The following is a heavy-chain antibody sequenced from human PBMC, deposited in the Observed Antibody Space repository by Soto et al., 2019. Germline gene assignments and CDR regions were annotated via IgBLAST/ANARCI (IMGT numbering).Heavy chain of an antibody. Sequence: EVQLVESGGGLVQPGRSLRLSCAASGFTFDDYAMHWVRQVPGKGPEWVSGISWNSGSRGYAESVRGRFTISRDNAKNSLYLQMNSLRAEDTALYYCAKRKGDLEILTTTVTTFWGPFHIWGEGTMVTVSS. V-gene: IGHV3-9*01. CDR3: AKRKGDLEILTTTVTTFWGPFHI. CDR1: GFTFDDYA. CDR2: ISWNSGSR. J-gene: IGHJ3*02. D-gene: IGHD4-17*01.